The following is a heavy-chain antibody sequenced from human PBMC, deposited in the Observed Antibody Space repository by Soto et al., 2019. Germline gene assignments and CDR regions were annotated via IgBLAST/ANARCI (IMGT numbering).Heavy chain of an antibody. D-gene: IGHD6-19*01. CDR2: IYHSGST. CDR1: VYSISTGFD. V-gene: IGHV4-38-2*01. Sequence: PSETLLTCAVSVYSISTGFDCGWIRQPPGKGLEWIGSIYHSGSTYYNLSLKSRVTISADTSKNHISLKLISVTAADTALYYCARQWGTGFYRLDSWGQGTLVTVSS. CDR3: ARQWGTGFYRLDS. J-gene: IGHJ4*02.